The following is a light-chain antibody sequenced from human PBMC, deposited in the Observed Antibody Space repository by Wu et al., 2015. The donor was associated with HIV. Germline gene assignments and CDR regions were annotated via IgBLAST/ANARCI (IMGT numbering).Light chain of an antibody. CDR3: QQYDSFLVT. V-gene: IGKV1-5*03. CDR1: QSINDW. J-gene: IGKJ4*01. CDR2: KAS. Sequence: DIQMTQSPPTLSASVGDRVTITCRASQSINDWLAWYQQKPGQAPKILIYKASNLHTGVPSRFSGSGSGTEFTLTISSLQPEDFATYYCQQYDSFLVTFGGGTKVEIK.